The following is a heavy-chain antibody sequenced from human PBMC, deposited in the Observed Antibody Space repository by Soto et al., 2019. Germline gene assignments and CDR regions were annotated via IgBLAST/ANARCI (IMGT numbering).Heavy chain of an antibody. J-gene: IGHJ4*02. D-gene: IGHD5-12*01. CDR1: GGTFSSYT. CDR2: IIPILGIA. Sequence: QVQLVQSGAEVKKPGSSVKVSCKASGGTFSSYTISWVRQAPGQGLEWMGRIIPILGIANYAQKFQGRVTITTDKYTSAAYMELSSLRYEDTVVYYCESNQGEYSGYGTFDYWGQGTLVTVS. V-gene: IGHV1-69*02. CDR3: ESNQGEYSGYGTFDY.